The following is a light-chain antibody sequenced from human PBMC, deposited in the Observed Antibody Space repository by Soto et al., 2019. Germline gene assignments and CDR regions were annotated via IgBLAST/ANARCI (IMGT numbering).Light chain of an antibody. J-gene: IGKJ3*01. CDR1: QSLHSNF. CDR2: SAS. V-gene: IGKV3-20*01. Sequence: EIVLTQFPGTLSLSPGERATLSCRASQSLHSNFLVWYQQKPGQAPRLLISSASRRATGIPDRFSGSGSGTDFTLTNSRLDHEDFALYYCHQSGISPLTFGPGTRVDVK. CDR3: HQSGISPLT.